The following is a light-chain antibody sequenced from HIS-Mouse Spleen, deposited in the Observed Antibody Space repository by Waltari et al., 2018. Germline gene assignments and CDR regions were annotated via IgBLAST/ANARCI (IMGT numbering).Light chain of an antibody. CDR1: ALPKQY. CDR3: QSADSSGTSWV. Sequence: SYELTQPPSLSVSPGQTARITCSGDALPKQYAYRYQQKPGQAPVLVIYKDSERPSGIPERFSGSSSGTTVTLTISGVQAEDEADYYCQSADSSGTSWVFGGGTKLTVL. J-gene: IGLJ3*02. CDR2: KDS. V-gene: IGLV3-25*03.